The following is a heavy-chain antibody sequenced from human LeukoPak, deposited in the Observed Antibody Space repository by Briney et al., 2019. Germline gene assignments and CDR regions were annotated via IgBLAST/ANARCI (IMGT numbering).Heavy chain of an antibody. CDR3: ARGQGDFWSGSYYYYCMDV. V-gene: IGHV3-48*04. CDR2: ISGSSGTI. CDR1: GFTFSGYS. Sequence: GGSLTLSCAASGFTFSGYSMNWLRQAPGKGLEWVSYISGSSGTIYNADSVTGRFTISRDNAKNSLYLQMNSLRAEDTALYFCARGQGDFWSGSYYYYCMDVWGKGTTVTVSS. J-gene: IGHJ6*03. D-gene: IGHD3-3*01.